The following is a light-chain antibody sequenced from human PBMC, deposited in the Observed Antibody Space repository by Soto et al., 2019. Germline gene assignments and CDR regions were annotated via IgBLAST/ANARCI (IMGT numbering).Light chain of an antibody. CDR2: DAS. J-gene: IGKJ4*01. Sequence: EIVLTQSPDTLSLSPGERATLSCRASQSVSGYLGWYQQKPGQAPRLLIHDASNRADGVPARFRGSGSGTNFTLTIASLEPDDFAVYYCQQRSNWPYLTFGGGTRV. V-gene: IGKV3-11*01. CDR3: QQRSNWPYLT. CDR1: QSVSGY.